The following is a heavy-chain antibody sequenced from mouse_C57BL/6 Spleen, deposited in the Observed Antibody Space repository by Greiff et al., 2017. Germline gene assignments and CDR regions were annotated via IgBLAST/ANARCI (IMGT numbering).Heavy chain of an antibody. CDR1: GFNIKDYY. CDR2: IVPEDGET. CDR3: PTSVDHSSYRDY. V-gene: IGHV14-1*01. Sequence: SGAELVRPGASLKLSCTASGFNIKDYYMYWVKQRTEQGLVWIGRIVPEDGETEYAPKFQGQATMTADTSSNTVYLQLSSLTSVDTAVYYCPTSVDHSSYRDYWGQGTTLTVSS. J-gene: IGHJ2*01. D-gene: IGHD1-1*01.